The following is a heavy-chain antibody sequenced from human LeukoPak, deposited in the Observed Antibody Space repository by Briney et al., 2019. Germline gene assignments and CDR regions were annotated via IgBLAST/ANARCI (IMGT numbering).Heavy chain of an antibody. CDR1: GYTFTGYY. J-gene: IGHJ5*02. CDR3: ARSLFYGSGSYYPNWFDP. D-gene: IGHD3-10*01. CDR2: INPNSGGT. V-gene: IGHV1-2*02. Sequence: ASVKVSCKASGYTFTGYYMHWVRQAPGQGLEWMEWINPNSGGTNYAQKFQGRVTMTRDTSISTAYMELSRLRSDDTAVYYCARSLFYGSGSYYPNWFDPWGQGTLVTVSS.